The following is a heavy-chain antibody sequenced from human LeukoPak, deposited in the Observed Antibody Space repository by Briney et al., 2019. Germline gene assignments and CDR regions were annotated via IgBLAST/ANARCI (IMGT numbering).Heavy chain of an antibody. Sequence: PGGSLRLSCAASGFTFSSYGMHWVRQAPGKGLEWVAVIWYDGSNKYYADSVKSRFTISRDNSKNTLYLQMNSLGAEDTAVYYCAGSLGVAGTIDYWGQGTLVTVSS. CDR1: GFTFSSYG. J-gene: IGHJ4*02. CDR3: AGSLGVAGTIDY. CDR2: IWYDGSNK. V-gene: IGHV3-33*01. D-gene: IGHD6-19*01.